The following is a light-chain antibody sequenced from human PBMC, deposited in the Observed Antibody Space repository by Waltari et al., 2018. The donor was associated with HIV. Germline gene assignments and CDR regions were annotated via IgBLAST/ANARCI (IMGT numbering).Light chain of an antibody. J-gene: IGKJ3*01. CDR3: QQSYSVPFT. CDR1: QSIATY. Sequence: DIQMTQSPSSLSASVGDRVTIASRASQSIATYLNWYHQKPGKAPKLVIYATSALQSGVPSRFSGSGSGTDFTLTIGSLQPEDFGTYYCQQSYSVPFTFGPGTKVDIK. CDR2: ATS. V-gene: IGKV1-39*01.